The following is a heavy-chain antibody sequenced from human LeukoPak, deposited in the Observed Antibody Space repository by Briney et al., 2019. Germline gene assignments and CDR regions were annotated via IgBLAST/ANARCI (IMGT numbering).Heavy chain of an antibody. CDR3: ATKRGSSWQYYFDY. D-gene: IGHD6-13*01. Sequence: GASVKVSCKVSGYTLTELSMHWVRQAPGKGLEWMGGFDPEDGETIYAQKFQGRVTMTEDTSTDTAYMELSSLRSEDTAVYCCATKRGSSWQYYFDYWGQGTLVTVSS. V-gene: IGHV1-24*01. J-gene: IGHJ4*02. CDR2: FDPEDGET. CDR1: GYTLTELS.